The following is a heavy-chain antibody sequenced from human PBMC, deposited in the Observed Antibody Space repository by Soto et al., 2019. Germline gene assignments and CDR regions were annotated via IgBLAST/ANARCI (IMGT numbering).Heavy chain of an antibody. J-gene: IGHJ6*04. Sequence: GASVKVSCKASGYTFTGYYMHWVRQAPGQGLEWMGWINPNSGGTNYAQKFQGWVTMTRDTSISTAYMELSRLRSDDTAVYYCARVWPYGRGGSCYGRGMDVWGKGTTVTVSS. CDR2: INPNSGGT. D-gene: IGHD2-15*01. CDR3: ARVWPYGRGGSCYGRGMDV. V-gene: IGHV1-2*04. CDR1: GYTFTGYY.